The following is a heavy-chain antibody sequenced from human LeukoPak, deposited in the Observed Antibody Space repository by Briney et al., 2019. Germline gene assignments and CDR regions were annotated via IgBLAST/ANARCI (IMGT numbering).Heavy chain of an antibody. CDR3: ARGRRSSGWYIPTYYYYYGMDV. V-gene: IGHV4-34*01. J-gene: IGHJ6*02. CDR2: INHSGST. CDR1: GGSFSGYY. D-gene: IGHD6-19*01. Sequence: SETLSVTCAVYGGSFSGYYWSWIRQPPGKGLEWIGEINHSGSTNYNPSLKSRVTISVDTSKNQFSLKLSSVTAADTAVYYCARGRRSSGWYIPTYYYYYGMDVWGQGTTVTVSS.